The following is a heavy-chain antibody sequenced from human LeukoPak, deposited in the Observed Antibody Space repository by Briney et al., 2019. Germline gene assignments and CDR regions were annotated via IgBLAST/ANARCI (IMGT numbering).Heavy chain of an antibody. D-gene: IGHD2-2*01. CDR2: MNPNSGNT. CDR1: GYTFTSYD. J-gene: IGHJ6*03. V-gene: IGHV1-8*01. Sequence: ASVKVSCKASGYTFTSYDINWVRQATGQGPEWMGWMNPNSGNTGYAQKFQGRVTMTRNTSMSTAYMELSSLRSEDTAVYYCARGYCSSTTCYHYYYYMDVWGKGTTVTVSS. CDR3: ARGYCSSTTCYHYYYYMDV.